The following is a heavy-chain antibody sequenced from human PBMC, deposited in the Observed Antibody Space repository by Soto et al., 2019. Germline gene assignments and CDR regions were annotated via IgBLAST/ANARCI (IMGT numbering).Heavy chain of an antibody. Sequence: QVQLVQSGAEVKKPGASVKVSCKASGYTFTSYGISWVRQAPGQGLEWMGWISAYNGNTNYAQKFEGTVTMTTDTSTRTAYMERRSLRSDATAVYYCARHDSSGYYYYFDYWGLRSLVTVSS. D-gene: IGHD3-22*01. V-gene: IGHV1-18*01. J-gene: IGHJ4*02. CDR3: ARHDSSGYYYYFDY. CDR1: GYTFTSYG. CDR2: ISAYNGNT.